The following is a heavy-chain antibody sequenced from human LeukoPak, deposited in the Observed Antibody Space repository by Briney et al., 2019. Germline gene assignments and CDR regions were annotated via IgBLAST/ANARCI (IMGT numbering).Heavy chain of an antibody. CDR2: IYYHENT. D-gene: IGHD1-26*01. Sequence: PSETLSLTCTVSGGSISSSSDYWGWIRQAPGKGLEWIGSIYYHENTYYNSSLKSRVTISVDTSKNQFSLKLNSVTAADTAVYYCARSSGSYHLEYYYYYMDVWGKGTTVTVSS. V-gene: IGHV4-39*01. J-gene: IGHJ6*03. CDR1: GGSISSSSDY. CDR3: ARSSGSYHLEYYYYYMDV.